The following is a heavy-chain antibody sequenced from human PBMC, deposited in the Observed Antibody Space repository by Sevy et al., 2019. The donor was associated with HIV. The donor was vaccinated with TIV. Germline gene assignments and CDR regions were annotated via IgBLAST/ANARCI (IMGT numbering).Heavy chain of an antibody. V-gene: IGHV3-23*01. D-gene: IGHD2-8*01. CDR3: AREGCTKPHDY. CDR1: GFTFSKYS. J-gene: IGHJ4*02. Sequence: GGSLRLSCAASGFTFSKYSMSWVRQPPGKGLEWVSTLSFGCGEINYEDSVKGRFTISRDNSKSSVYLQMNNLRPEDTAVYYCAREGCTKPHDYWGQGTLVTGSS. CDR2: LSFGCGEI.